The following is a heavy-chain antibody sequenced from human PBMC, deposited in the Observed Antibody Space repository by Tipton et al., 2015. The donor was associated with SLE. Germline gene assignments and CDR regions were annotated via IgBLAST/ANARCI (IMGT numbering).Heavy chain of an antibody. D-gene: IGHD2-2*01. J-gene: IGHJ5*02. CDR2: INHSGST. CDR3: ARRRGLVVVVPAAMEGFDP. Sequence: TLSLTCAVYGGSFSGCYWSWIRQPPGKGLEWIGEINHSGSTNYNPSLKSRVTISVDTSKNQFSLKLSSMTAADTAVYYCARRRGLVVVVPAAMEGFDPWGQGTLVTVSS. V-gene: IGHV4-34*01. CDR1: GGSFSGCY.